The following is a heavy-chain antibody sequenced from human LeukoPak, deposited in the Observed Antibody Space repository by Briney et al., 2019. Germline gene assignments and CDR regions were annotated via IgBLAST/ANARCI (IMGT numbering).Heavy chain of an antibody. CDR3: ARSYSSGWYGDY. Sequence: GGSLRLSCAASGSTVSSNYMSWVRQAPGKGLEWVSVIYSGGSTYYADSVKGRFTISRDNSKNTLYLQMNSLRAEDTAVYYCARSYSSGWYGDYWGQGTLVTVSS. CDR1: GSTVSSNY. V-gene: IGHV3-53*01. CDR2: IYSGGST. J-gene: IGHJ4*02. D-gene: IGHD6-19*01.